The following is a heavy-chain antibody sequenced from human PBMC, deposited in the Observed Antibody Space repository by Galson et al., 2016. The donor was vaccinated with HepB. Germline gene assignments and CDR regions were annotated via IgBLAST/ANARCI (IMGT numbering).Heavy chain of an antibody. CDR2: ISWNGRTL. CDR3: AKDKTSGYSSGWYYFDY. D-gene: IGHD6-19*01. J-gene: IGHJ4*02. CDR1: GFSLAEYA. Sequence: SLRLSCAASGFSLAEYAIHWVRQVPGKGLEWVSGISWNGRTLGYADSVKGRFPISKDHAKNSLYLQMNSLRPEDTALYYCAKDKTSGYSSGWYYFDYWGQGTLVTVSS. V-gene: IGHV3-9*01.